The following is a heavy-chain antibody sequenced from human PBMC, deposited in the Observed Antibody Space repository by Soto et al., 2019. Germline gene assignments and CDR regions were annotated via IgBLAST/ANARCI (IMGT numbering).Heavy chain of an antibody. V-gene: IGHV1-3*01. CDR1: GYTFTSYA. CDR3: ARRGTTVTDFDY. CDR2: INAGNGNT. J-gene: IGHJ4*02. D-gene: IGHD4-17*01. Sequence: QVQLVQSGAEVKKPGASVKFSCKASGYTFTSYAMHWVRQAPGQRLEWMGWINAGNGNTKYSQKFQGRVTITRDTSASTAYMELSSLRSDDTAVYYCARRGTTVTDFDYWGQGTLVTVSS.